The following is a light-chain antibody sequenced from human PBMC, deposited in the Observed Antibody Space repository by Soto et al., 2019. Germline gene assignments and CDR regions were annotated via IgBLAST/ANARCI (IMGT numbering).Light chain of an antibody. J-gene: IGKJ4*01. V-gene: IGKV1-5*01. Sequence: DIQMTQSPCSLSASVGDRVTVTCRASQSISSYLNWYQQKPGIAPKLLIFDASILQSGVPSRFSGSGSGTEFTLSISRLQTDDFATYYCQQYGSFSPITFGGGTKVDIK. CDR1: QSISSY. CDR3: QQYGSFSPIT. CDR2: DAS.